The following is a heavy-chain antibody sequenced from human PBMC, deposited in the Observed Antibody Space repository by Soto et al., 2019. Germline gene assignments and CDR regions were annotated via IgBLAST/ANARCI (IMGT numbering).Heavy chain of an antibody. CDR2: ISGSGGST. V-gene: IGHV3-23*01. CDR3: AKGARYYDILTGYSPYYYYGMDV. Sequence: PGGSLRLSCAASGFTFSSYAMSWVRQAPGKGLEWVSAISGSGGSTYYADSVKGRFTISRDNSKNTLYLQMNSQRAEETTVYKSAKGARYYDILTGYSPYYYYGMDVWGQGTTVTVSS. CDR1: GFTFSSYA. D-gene: IGHD3-9*01. J-gene: IGHJ6*02.